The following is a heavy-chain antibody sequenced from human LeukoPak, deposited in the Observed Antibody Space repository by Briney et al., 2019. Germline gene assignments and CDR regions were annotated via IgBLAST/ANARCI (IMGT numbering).Heavy chain of an antibody. CDR3: ANGGLWLPTRTA. D-gene: IGHD3-22*01. V-gene: IGHV3-23*01. Sequence: GGSLRLSCAASGFTFSTYAMSWVRQAPGKGLEWVSSISGSGGSTYYADSVKGRFTISRDNSKNTLYLQMNSLRVEDTAVYYCANGGLWLPTRTAWGQGPLVTVSS. CDR1: GFTFSTYA. J-gene: IGHJ5*02. CDR2: ISGSGGST.